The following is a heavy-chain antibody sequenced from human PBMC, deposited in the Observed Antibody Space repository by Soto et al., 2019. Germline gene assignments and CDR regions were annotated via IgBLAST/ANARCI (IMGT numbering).Heavy chain of an antibody. D-gene: IGHD2-2*01. CDR2: ISGSGGST. J-gene: IGHJ3*02. CDR1: GFTFSSYA. V-gene: IGHV3-23*01. CDR3: AKGLGYCSSTSCYEGI. Sequence: GGSLRLSCAASGFTFSSYAMSWVRQAPGKGLEWVSAISGSGGSTYYADSVKGRFTISRDNSKNTLYLQMNSLRAEDTAVYYCAKGLGYCSSTSCYEGIWGQGTMVTV.